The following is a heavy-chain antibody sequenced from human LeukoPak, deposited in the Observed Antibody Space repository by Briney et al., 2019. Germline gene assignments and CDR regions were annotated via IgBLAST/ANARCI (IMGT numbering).Heavy chain of an antibody. J-gene: IGHJ4*02. D-gene: IGHD3-10*01. CDR3: VGSHVAAY. CDR2: LNPDGTNT. Sequence: PGGSLRLSCAASGFTFSHYWMHGVRQFPGKGLVWVSHLNPDGTNTYYADSVKGRFTVSRDNARNTVYLQMNNLRAEDTAVYYCVGSHVAAYWGQGTLVTVSS. V-gene: IGHV3-74*01. CDR1: GFTFSHYW.